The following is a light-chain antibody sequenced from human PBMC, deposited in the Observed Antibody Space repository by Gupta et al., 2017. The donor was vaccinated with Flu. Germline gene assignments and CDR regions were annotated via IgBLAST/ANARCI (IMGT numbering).Light chain of an antibody. CDR3: SSFTSTNSLA. J-gene: IGLJ2*01. Sequence: QSALTQPASVSGAPGQSITISCSGTSSDVGGYHYVSWYQQQSGKAPKLIIYEVDNRPSGISDRFSGSKSGNTASLTISGLRPEDEAVYHCSSFTSTNSLAFGGGTKLTVL. V-gene: IGLV2-14*01. CDR2: EVD. CDR1: SSDVGGYHY.